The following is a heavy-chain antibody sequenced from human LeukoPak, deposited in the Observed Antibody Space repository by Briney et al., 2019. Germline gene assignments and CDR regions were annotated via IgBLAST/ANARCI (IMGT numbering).Heavy chain of an antibody. Sequence: SETLSLTCAVYGGSFSGYYWSWIRQPPGKGLEWIGEINHSGSTNYNPSLKSRVTISVDTSKNQFSLKLSSVTAADTAVYYCARGVPEGFGELFWFDPWGQGTLVTVYS. V-gene: IGHV4-34*01. CDR2: INHSGST. CDR1: GGSFSGYY. J-gene: IGHJ5*02. D-gene: IGHD3-10*01. CDR3: ARGVPEGFGELFWFDP.